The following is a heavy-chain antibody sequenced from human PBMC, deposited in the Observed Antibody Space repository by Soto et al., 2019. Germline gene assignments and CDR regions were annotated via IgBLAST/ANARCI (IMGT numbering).Heavy chain of an antibody. CDR3: AKRGSDYDFWSGYYSDYYFDY. J-gene: IGHJ4*02. V-gene: IGHV3-23*01. CDR2: ISGSGGST. Sequence: GSLRLSGATSGFNFSSSAISWVRQVPGKGLELVSAISGSGGSTYYADSVKGRFTISRDNSKNTLYLQMKSLRDEDTAVYYCAKRGSDYDFWSGYYSDYYFDYWGQGTLVTVSS. CDR1: GFNFSSSA. D-gene: IGHD3-3*01.